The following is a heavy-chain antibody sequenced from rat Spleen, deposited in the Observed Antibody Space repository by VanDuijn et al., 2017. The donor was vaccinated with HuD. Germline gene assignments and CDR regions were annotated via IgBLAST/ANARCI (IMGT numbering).Heavy chain of an antibody. Sequence: EVQLVESDVGFVQPGRSLKLSCAASGFTFSDYYMAWVRQAPTKGLEWVATISYDGSSTYYRDSVKGRFTISRDNAKSTLYLQMDSLRSEDTATYYCASHNSGYFDYWGQGVMVTVSS. J-gene: IGHJ2*01. CDR1: GFTFSDYY. CDR3: ASHNSGYFDY. CDR2: ISYDGSST. V-gene: IGHV5-29*01. D-gene: IGHD4-3*01.